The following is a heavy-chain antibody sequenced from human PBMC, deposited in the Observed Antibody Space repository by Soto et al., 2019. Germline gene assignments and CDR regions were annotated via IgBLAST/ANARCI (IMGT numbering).Heavy chain of an antibody. Sequence: ASVKVSCKASGGTFSSYAISWVRQAPGQGLEWMGGIIPIFGTANYAQKFQGRVTITADESTSTAYMELSSLRSEDTAVYYCARTKGEYEYSIGYYGMDVSGQGTTVTVSS. D-gene: IGHD4-4*01. J-gene: IGHJ6*02. CDR2: IIPIFGTA. CDR1: GGTFSSYA. V-gene: IGHV1-69*13. CDR3: ARTKGEYEYSIGYYGMDV.